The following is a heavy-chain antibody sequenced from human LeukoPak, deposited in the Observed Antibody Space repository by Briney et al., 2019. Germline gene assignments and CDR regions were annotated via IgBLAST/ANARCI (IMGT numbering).Heavy chain of an antibody. CDR3: ARGGYGDYANVFDI. J-gene: IGHJ3*02. Sequence: PSETLSLTCTVSGGSISSSSYYRGWIRQPPGKGLEWIGSIYYSGSTYFNPSLKSRVTISVDTSKNQFSLKLSSVTAADTAVYYCARGGYGDYANVFDIWGQGTMVTVSS. D-gene: IGHD4-17*01. CDR1: GGSISSSSYY. CDR2: IYYSGST. V-gene: IGHV4-39*01.